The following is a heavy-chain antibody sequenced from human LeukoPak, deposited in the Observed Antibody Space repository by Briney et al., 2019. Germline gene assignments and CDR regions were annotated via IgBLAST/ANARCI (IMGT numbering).Heavy chain of an antibody. J-gene: IGHJ4*02. D-gene: IGHD3-16*01. CDR2: ISYDGSNK. Sequence: GGSLRLSCAASGFTFSSYAMHWVRQAPGKGLEWVAVISYDGSNKYYADSVKGRFTISRDNSKNTLYLQMNSLRVEDTALYYCVRGGDDPDHWGQGTLVTVSS. CDR3: VRGGDDPDH. V-gene: IGHV3-30-3*01. CDR1: GFTFSSYA.